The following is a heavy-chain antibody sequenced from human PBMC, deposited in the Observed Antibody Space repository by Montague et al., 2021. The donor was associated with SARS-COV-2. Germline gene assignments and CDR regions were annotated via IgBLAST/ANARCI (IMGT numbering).Heavy chain of an antibody. J-gene: IGHJ4*02. CDR1: GDSITNHY. CDR2: MHFTGKT. CDR3: ARDRSDFGAGRQGTIDF. D-gene: IGHD3-10*01. Sequence: SETLSLTCSVSGDSITNHYWSWIRQPAGKGLEWIGRMHFTGKTNFSPFFSSRLTMSADTSKNQFSLKLTSATAADTAIYFCARDRSDFGAGRQGTIDFWGQGTLVTVSS. V-gene: IGHV4-4*07.